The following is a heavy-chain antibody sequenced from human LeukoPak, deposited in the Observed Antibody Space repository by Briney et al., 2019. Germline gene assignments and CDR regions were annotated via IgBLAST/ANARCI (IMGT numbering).Heavy chain of an antibody. CDR3: ADSGDYAGKIDY. V-gene: IGHV3-23*01. J-gene: IGHJ4*02. Sequence: GGSLRLSCAASGFTFSSYAMSWVRQAPGKGLEWVSAISGSGGSTYYADSVKGRFTISRDNSKNTLYLQMNSLRAEDTAVYYCADSGDYAGKIDYWGQGTLVTVSS. D-gene: IGHD4-17*01. CDR2: ISGSGGST. CDR1: GFTFSSYA.